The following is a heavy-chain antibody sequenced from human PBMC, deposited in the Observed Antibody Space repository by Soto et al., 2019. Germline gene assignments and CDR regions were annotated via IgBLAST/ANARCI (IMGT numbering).Heavy chain of an antibody. V-gene: IGHV4-59*01. J-gene: IGHJ5*02. CDR3: ARAYYDTSGYRLDP. CDR1: GGSLSRYY. CDR2: IYYECT. D-gene: IGHD3-22*01. Sequence: SETLSLICIVSGGSLSRYYWRWIRQPPRKGLEWIGYIYYECTNYSPSLKSRVTISVHTPRNQFSLRLRSVTAADRAVYYCARAYYDTSGYRLDPCGQGTLVTVS.